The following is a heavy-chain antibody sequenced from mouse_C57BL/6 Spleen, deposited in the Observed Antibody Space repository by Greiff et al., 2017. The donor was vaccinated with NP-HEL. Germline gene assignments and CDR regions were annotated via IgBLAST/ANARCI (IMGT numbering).Heavy chain of an antibody. J-gene: IGHJ2*01. D-gene: IGHD1-1*01. CDR3: ARGLRGYFDY. Sequence: VQLVESGAELVRPGTSVKMSCKASGYTFTNYWIGWAKQRPGHGLEWIGDIYPGGGYTNYNEKFKGKATLTADKSSSTAYMQFSSLTSEDSAIYYCARGLRGYFDYWGQGTTLTVSS. CDR2: IYPGGGYT. CDR1: GYTFTNYW. V-gene: IGHV1-63*01.